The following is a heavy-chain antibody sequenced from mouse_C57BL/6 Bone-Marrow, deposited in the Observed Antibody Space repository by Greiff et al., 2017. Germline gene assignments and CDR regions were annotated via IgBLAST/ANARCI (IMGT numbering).Heavy chain of an antibody. J-gene: IGHJ4*01. Sequence: EVKLVASGGGLVQPKGSLKLSCAASGFSFNTYAMNWVRPAPGKGLEWVARIRSTSNNYATYYADSVKDRFTISRDDSKSMLYLQMKNLKTEDTAMYYCVRHYYGRSYEMDYWGQGTSVTVSS. D-gene: IGHD1-1*01. V-gene: IGHV10-1*01. CDR3: VRHYYGRSYEMDY. CDR2: IRSTSNNYAT. CDR1: GFSFNTYA.